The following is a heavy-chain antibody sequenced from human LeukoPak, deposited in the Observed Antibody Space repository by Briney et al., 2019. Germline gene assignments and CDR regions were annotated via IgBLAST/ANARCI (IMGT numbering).Heavy chain of an antibody. CDR3: ARSHPDAFDI. CDR2: ISSSSNYI. J-gene: IGHJ3*02. Sequence: GGSLRLSCAASGFTFSSYSMNWVRQAPGKGLEWVSSISSSSNYIYYADSVKGRFTISRDNAKNSLYLQMNSLRAEDTAAYYCARSHPDAFDIWGQGTMVTVSS. CDR1: GFTFSSYS. V-gene: IGHV3-21*01.